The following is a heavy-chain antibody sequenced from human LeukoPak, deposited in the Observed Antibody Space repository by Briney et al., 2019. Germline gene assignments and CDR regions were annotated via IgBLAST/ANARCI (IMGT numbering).Heavy chain of an antibody. CDR3: ARGNSYGSYYFDY. CDR2: IYYSGST. V-gene: IGHV4-59*01. D-gene: IGHD5-18*01. J-gene: IGHJ4*02. CDR1: GGSISSYY. Sequence: PSETLSLTCTVSGGSISSYYWSWIRQPPGKGLEWIGYIYYSGSTNYNPSLKSRVTMSVDTSKNQFSLKLSSVTAADTAVYYCARGNSYGSYYFDYWGQGTLVTVSS.